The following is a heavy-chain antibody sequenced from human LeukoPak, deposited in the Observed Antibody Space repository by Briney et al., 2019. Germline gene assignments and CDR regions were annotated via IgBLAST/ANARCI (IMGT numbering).Heavy chain of an antibody. CDR1: GFTFSSYA. V-gene: IGHV3-23*01. D-gene: IGHD2-2*02. J-gene: IGHJ4*02. CDR2: ISGSGGST. CDR3: AKLNIVVVPAAIESMDY. Sequence: GRSLRLSCAASGFTFSSYAMSWVRQAPGKGLEWVSAISGSGGSTYYADSVKGRFTISRDNSKNTLYLQMNSLRAEDTAVYYCAKLNIVVVPAAIESMDYWGQGTLVTVSS.